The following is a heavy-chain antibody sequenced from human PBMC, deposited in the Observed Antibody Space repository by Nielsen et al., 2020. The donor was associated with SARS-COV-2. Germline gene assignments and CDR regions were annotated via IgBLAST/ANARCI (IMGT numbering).Heavy chain of an antibody. Sequence: GGSLRLSCAASGFTFSSYWMHWVRQAPGKGLVWVSHILSDGSTIYYADSVKGRFTISRDNAKNSLYLQMNSLRVEDTAVYYCARDLGYCYSTSCYTLAFDIWGQGTMVTVSS. D-gene: IGHD2-2*02. J-gene: IGHJ3*02. CDR1: GFTFSSYW. CDR3: ARDLGYCYSTSCYTLAFDI. CDR2: ILSDGSTI. V-gene: IGHV3-74*01.